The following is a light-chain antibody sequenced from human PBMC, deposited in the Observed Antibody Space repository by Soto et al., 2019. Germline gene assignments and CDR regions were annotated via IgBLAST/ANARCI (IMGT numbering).Light chain of an antibody. CDR3: SSFRYNSTGV. J-gene: IGLJ1*01. Sequence: QSVRTQPASVSASPGQSITISCTGTSSDVGGYNYVSWYQQHPDKAPKLMIYEVRNRPSGVSNRFSGSKSGNTASLTISGLQAEDEADYYCSSFRYNSTGVFGTGTKVTVL. V-gene: IGLV2-14*01. CDR2: EVR. CDR1: SSDVGGYNY.